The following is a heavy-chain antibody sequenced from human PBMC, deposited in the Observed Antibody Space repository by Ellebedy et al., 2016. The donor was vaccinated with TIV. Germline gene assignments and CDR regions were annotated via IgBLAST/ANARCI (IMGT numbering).Heavy chain of an antibody. CDR1: GFSFGSYW. V-gene: IGHV3-74*03. CDR2: IYSDGSSA. Sequence: GESLKISCAASGFSFGSYWMHWVRQAPGKGLVWVSRIYSDGSSAKYADSVKGRFTISKDNAKNTLYLQMDSLGAEDTAVYYCARVPCSRFSCFRADFDYWGQGTLVTVSS. D-gene: IGHD2-2*01. J-gene: IGHJ4*02. CDR3: ARVPCSRFSCFRADFDY.